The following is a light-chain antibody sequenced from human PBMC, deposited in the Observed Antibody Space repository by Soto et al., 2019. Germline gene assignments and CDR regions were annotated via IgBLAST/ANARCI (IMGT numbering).Light chain of an antibody. CDR2: EVS. J-gene: IGLJ2*01. CDR3: CSYAGSSTFDVV. CDR1: SSDVGSYNL. Sequence: QSVLTQPASVSGSTGQSITISCTGTSSDVGSYNLVSWYQQHPGKAPKLMIYEVSKRPSGVSNRFSGSKSGNTASLTISGLQAEDEADYYCCSYAGSSTFDVVFGGGTQLTVL. V-gene: IGLV2-23*02.